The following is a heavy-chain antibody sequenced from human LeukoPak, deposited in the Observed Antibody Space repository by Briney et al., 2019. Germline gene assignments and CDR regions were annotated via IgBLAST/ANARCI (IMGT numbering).Heavy chain of an antibody. D-gene: IGHD3-9*01. Sequence: ASVRVSCMASGYMFDAFGITCERQAPGEGLEWIGSIRVHNGDTNYAHKFQGRRTMTTDTSATTAYMELRSLKSDDTAVYYCARDRYDVGIAFDFWGQGTMVTVSS. CDR3: ARDRYDVGIAFDF. V-gene: IGHV1-18*01. J-gene: IGHJ3*01. CDR2: IRVHNGDT. CDR1: GYMFDAFG.